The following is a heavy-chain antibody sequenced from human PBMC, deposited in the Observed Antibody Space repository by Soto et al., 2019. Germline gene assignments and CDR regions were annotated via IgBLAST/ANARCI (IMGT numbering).Heavy chain of an antibody. J-gene: IGHJ6*02. CDR3: ARGRKYSSSWYYYYGMDV. V-gene: IGHV1-69*13. D-gene: IGHD6-13*01. CDR1: GATFISYA. CDR2: IIPIFGTA. Sequence: SVKVSYKASGATFISYAISWLRHAPVQVLEWMGGIIPIFGTANYAQKFQGRVTITADESTSTAYMELSSLRSEDTAVYYCARGRKYSSSWYYYYGMDVWGQGTTVTVS.